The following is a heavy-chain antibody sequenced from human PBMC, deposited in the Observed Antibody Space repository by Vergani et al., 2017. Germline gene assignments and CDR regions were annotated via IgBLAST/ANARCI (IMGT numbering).Heavy chain of an antibody. V-gene: IGHV3-23*01. Sequence: EVQLLESGGDLVQPGGSLRLSCAASGFTFNHYAMNWVRQAPGKGLEWVSGISGSGGSTYYAGSVKGRFTISRDSSKNTLYLQMNSLRAEDTAVYYCAKGGSYSYYYYYMDVWGKGTTVTVSS. CDR2: ISGSGGST. CDR1: GFTFNHYA. CDR3: AKGGSYSYYYYYMDV. D-gene: IGHD1-26*01. J-gene: IGHJ6*03.